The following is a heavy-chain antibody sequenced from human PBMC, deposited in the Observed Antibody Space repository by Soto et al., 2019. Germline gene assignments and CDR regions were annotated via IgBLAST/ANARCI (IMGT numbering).Heavy chain of an antibody. CDR3: ARDGAVGYGMDV. CDR1: EFTFSSYG. J-gene: IGHJ6*02. V-gene: IGHV3-33*01. CDR2: IWYDGSNE. Sequence: QVPLVESGGGVVQPGRSLRLSCAASEFTFSSYGMHWVRQAPGKGLEWVAVIWYDGSNEYYADSVKGRFTISRDNSKNTLYLQMNSLRAEDTAVYYCARDGAVGYGMDVWGQGTTVTVSS.